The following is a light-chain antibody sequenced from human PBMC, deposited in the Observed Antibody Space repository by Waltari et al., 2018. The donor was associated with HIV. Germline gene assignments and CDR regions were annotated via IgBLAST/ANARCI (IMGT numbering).Light chain of an antibody. CDR1: TSNVESNS. Sequence: QSVLTQPPSASGTPGQRVTIPCFGGTSNVESNSVYWYQQVPGTTPKLLIYMNHERPSGVPDRFSGSKSGTSASLAVSGLRSEDEAAYYCAVWDDSLNGLVFGGGTKLTVL. V-gene: IGLV1-47*01. CDR2: MNH. J-gene: IGLJ2*01. CDR3: AVWDDSLNGLV.